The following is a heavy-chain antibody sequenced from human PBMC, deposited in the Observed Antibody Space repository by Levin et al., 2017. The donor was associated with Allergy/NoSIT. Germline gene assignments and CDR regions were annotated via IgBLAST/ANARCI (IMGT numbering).Heavy chain of an antibody. CDR2: ISGSGST. D-gene: IGHD6-19*01. CDR1: GFTFSSYA. CDR3: AKGDSSGWYGNFDY. J-gene: IGHJ4*02. V-gene: IGHV3-23*01. Sequence: SGGSLRLSCAASGFTFSSYAMNWVRQAPGKGLKWVSAISGSGSTYNADSVKGRFTISRDNSKNTLYLQMNSLRAEDTAVYYCAKGDSSGWYGNFDYWGQGTLVTVSS.